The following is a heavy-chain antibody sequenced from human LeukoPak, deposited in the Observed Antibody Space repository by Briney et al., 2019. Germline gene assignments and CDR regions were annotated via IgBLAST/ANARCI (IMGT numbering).Heavy chain of an antibody. CDR1: GFTFSSYS. V-gene: IGHV3-30*02. J-gene: IGHJ4*02. Sequence: GGSLRLSCVASGFTFSSYSMNWVRQAPGKGLEWVTFIQYDGIDKYYADSVKGRFTISRDDSKNTIYLQMNSLKPEDTAVYYCAKIVGSGSRTFWGQGTLVIVSS. D-gene: IGHD1-26*01. CDR2: IQYDGIDK. CDR3: AKIVGSGSRTF.